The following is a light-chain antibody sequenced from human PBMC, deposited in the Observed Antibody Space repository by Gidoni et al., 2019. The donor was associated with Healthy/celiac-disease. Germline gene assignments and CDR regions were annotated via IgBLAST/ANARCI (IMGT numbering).Light chain of an antibody. J-gene: IGKJ1*01. CDR3: QQHGSSPWT. CDR2: GAS. V-gene: IGKV3-20*01. Sequence: PGERATLSCRASQTVRFSYLAWYQQKPGQAPRLLIYGASSRATGIPDRFSGSGSGTDFTLTISRLEPEDFAVYYCQQHGSSPWTFXQXTKVEIK. CDR1: QTVRFSY.